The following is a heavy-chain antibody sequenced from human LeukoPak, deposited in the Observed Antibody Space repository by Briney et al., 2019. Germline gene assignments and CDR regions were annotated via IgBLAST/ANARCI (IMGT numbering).Heavy chain of an antibody. CDR1: GGTFSSYA. CDR3: ARSVPGCSSTSCYTLDYYYYGMDV. D-gene: IGHD2-2*02. Sequence: GSSVNVSCTASGGTFSSYAISWVRQAPGQGLEWMGGIIPIFGTANYAQKFQGRVTITADESTSTAYMELSSLRSEDTAVYYCARSVPGCSSTSCYTLDYYYYGMDVWGQGTTVTVSS. CDR2: IIPIFGTA. J-gene: IGHJ6*02. V-gene: IGHV1-69*01.